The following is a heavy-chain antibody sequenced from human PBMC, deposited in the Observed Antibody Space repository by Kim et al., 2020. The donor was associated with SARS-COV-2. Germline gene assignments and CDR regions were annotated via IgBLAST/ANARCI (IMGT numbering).Heavy chain of an antibody. CDR3: AKELGPYYFDS. D-gene: IGHD7-27*01. J-gene: IGHJ4*02. Sequence: KTFYGESVKGRFSVARDNSKNTLYLQMNNLRPEDTAVYYCAKELGPYYFDSWGQGTLVTVSS. CDR2: KT. V-gene: IGHV3-30*02.